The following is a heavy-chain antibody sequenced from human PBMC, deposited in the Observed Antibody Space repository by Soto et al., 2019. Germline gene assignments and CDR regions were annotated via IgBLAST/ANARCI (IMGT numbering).Heavy chain of an antibody. CDR1: GLTFSSYA. CDR2: IDGTGTST. V-gene: IGHV3-23*01. CDR3: AKRLFAIVVVGGYDI. D-gene: IGHD5-12*01. Sequence: GGSLRLSCVGSGLTFSSYAMGWVRQAPGKGLEWVSGIDGTGTSTYYAESVKGRFTISRDNSKNTLYLQMNSLRVEDTAVYYCAKRLFAIVVVGGYDIWGQGTMVTVSS. J-gene: IGHJ3*02.